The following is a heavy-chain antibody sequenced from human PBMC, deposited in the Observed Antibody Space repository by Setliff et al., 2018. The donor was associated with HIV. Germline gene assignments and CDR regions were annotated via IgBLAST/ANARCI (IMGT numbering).Heavy chain of an antibody. D-gene: IGHD4-17*01. J-gene: IGHJ4*02. V-gene: IGHV4-59*03. Sequence: SETLSHTCTVSGGSISSYYWSVFRQPPGKGLEWIGYIYYSGSSNYNPSLKSRVTISVDTSNNQFSLKLSSVTAADTAVYYCAGGDLYGDYAFSYWGQGTLVTVSS. CDR3: AGGDLYGDYAFSY. CDR2: IYYSGSS. CDR1: GGSISSYY.